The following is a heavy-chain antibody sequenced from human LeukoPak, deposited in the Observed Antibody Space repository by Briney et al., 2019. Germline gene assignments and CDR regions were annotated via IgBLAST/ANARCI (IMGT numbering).Heavy chain of an antibody. Sequence: SETLSLTCAVYGGSFSGYYWSWIRQPPGEGLEWIGEINHSGSTNYNPSLKSRVTISVDTSKNQFSLKLSSVTAADTAVYYCARGPGAYIVVVPAAMRVFDYWGQGTLVTVSS. CDR2: INHSGST. J-gene: IGHJ4*02. D-gene: IGHD2-2*01. CDR1: GGSFSGYY. CDR3: ARGPGAYIVVVPAAMRVFDY. V-gene: IGHV4-34*01.